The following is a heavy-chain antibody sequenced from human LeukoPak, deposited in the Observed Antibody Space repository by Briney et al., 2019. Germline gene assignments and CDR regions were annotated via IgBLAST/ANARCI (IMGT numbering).Heavy chain of an antibody. Sequence: TGGSLRLSCAASGFTFSSYTMNWVRQAPGKGLEWVSSISTSSIYIYYTDSLKGRFTITRDNDKNSLYLQMNSLRAEDTAVYYCARDPYSGSYGNYYYYFMDVWSKGTTVTISS. J-gene: IGHJ6*03. CDR3: ARDPYSGSYGNYYYYFMDV. CDR1: GFTFSSYT. D-gene: IGHD1-26*01. V-gene: IGHV3-21*01. CDR2: ISTSSIYI.